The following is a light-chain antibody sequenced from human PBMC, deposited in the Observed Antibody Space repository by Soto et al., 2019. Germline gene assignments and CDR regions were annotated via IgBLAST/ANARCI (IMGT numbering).Light chain of an antibody. CDR3: AAWDASLSACV. CDR2: YNN. Sequence: QSVLTQPPSASGTAGQGVTISCSGGDSNIGSNSVYWYQHLPRMAPKLLIYYNNQRSSGVPDRFSGSRSGTSASLAIVGLRSEDEAVYYCAAWDASLSACVFGNGTKLTVL. J-gene: IGLJ1*01. CDR1: DSNIGSNS. V-gene: IGLV1-47*02.